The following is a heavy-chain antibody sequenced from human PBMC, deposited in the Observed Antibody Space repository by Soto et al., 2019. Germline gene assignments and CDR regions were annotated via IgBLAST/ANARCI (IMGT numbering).Heavy chain of an antibody. CDR3: ARAEYYYGSSGYYLYYFDY. V-gene: IGHV3-21*01. Sequence: GGSLRLSCAASGFTFSSYSMNWVRQAPGKGLEWVSSISSSSSYIYYADSVKGRFTIPRDNAKNSLYRQMNSLRAEDTAVYYCARAEYYYGSSGYYLYYFDYWGQGTLVTVSS. J-gene: IGHJ4*02. CDR2: ISSSSSYI. CDR1: GFTFSSYS. D-gene: IGHD3-22*01.